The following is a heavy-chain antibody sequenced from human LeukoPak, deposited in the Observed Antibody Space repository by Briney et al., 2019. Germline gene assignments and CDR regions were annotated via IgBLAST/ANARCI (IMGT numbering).Heavy chain of an antibody. Sequence: ASVKVSCKASGYTFTSNCIHWVRQAPGQGLEWMGMIYPRDGSTSYAQKFQGRVIVTRDTSTSTVHMELSGLRSEDTAVYYCARDQEGFDYWGQGTLVTVSS. J-gene: IGHJ4*02. CDR1: GYTFTSNC. CDR3: ARDQEGFDY. V-gene: IGHV1-46*01. CDR2: IYPRDGST.